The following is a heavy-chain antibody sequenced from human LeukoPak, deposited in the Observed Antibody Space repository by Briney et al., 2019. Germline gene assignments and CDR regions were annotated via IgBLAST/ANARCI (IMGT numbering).Heavy chain of an antibody. V-gene: IGHV3-23*01. CDR3: AKAVRIFDY. CDR1: GFVFGDYG. Sequence: GGSLRLSCAASGFVFGDYGMHWVRQAPGKGLEWVSAISGSGGSTYYADSVKGRFTISRDNSKNTLYLQMNSLRAEDTAVYYCAKAVRIFDYWGQGTLVTVSS. CDR2: ISGSGGST. J-gene: IGHJ4*02.